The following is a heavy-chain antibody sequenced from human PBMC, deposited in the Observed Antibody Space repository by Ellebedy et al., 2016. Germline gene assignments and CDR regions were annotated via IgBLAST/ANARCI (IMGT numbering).Heavy chain of an antibody. CDR1: GFTFSSYA. CDR2: ISGSGGST. J-gene: IGHJ3*02. D-gene: IGHD3-9*01. Sequence: GESLKISXAASGFTFSSYAMSWVRQAPGKGLEWVSAISGSGGSTYYADSVKGRFTISRDNSKNTLYLQMNSLRAEDTAVYYCAKENRYFDWLLGAFDIWGQGTMVTVSS. V-gene: IGHV3-23*01. CDR3: AKENRYFDWLLGAFDI.